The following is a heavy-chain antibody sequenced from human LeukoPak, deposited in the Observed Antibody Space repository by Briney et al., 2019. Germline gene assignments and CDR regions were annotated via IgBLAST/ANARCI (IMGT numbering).Heavy chain of an antibody. V-gene: IGHV3-53*01. CDR1: GISLSSKY. CDR3: ARGDNNSLAFDI. CDR2: IFDGDKT. D-gene: IGHD2/OR15-2a*01. Sequence: GGSLRLSCAASGISLSSKYMSWVRQAPGKGLDWVSVIFDGDKTYYVDSVKGRFTISRDNSKNTLYLQMNSLTAEDTAVYYCARGDNNSLAFDIWGQGTMVTVSS. J-gene: IGHJ3*02.